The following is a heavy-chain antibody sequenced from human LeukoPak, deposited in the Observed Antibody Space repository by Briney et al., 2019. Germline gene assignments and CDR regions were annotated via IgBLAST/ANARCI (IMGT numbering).Heavy chain of an antibody. CDR3: AKGADRMCYDILTGSPNYYYGMDV. D-gene: IGHD3-9*01. CDR1: GFTFSSYA. V-gene: IGHV3-23*01. J-gene: IGHJ6*02. CDR2: ISGSGGST. Sequence: GGSLRLSCAASGFTFSSYAMSWVRQAPGKGLEWVSAISGSGGSTYYADSAKGRFTISRDNSKNTLYLQMNSLRAEDTAVYYCAKGADRMCYDILTGSPNYYYGMDVWGQGTTVTVSS.